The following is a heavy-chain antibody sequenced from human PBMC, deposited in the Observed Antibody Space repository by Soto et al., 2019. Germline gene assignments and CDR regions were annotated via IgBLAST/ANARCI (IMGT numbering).Heavy chain of an antibody. J-gene: IGHJ4*02. V-gene: IGHV4-34*01. Sequence: PSGTLSLPCAVYGGSFSGYYWSWIPPPPGKGLEWIGEINHSGSTNYNPSLKSRVTISVDTSKNQFSLKLSSVTAADTAVYYCARFSNHSSGCFDYWGQGTLVTVSS. CDR2: INHSGST. D-gene: IGHD6-19*01. CDR1: GGSFSGYY. CDR3: ARFSNHSSGCFDY.